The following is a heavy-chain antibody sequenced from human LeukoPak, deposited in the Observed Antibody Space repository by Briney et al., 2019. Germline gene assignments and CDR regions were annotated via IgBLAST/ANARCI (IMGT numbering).Heavy chain of an antibody. V-gene: IGHV4-39*01. Sequence: PSETLSLTCTVSGGSISSSSYYWGWIRQPPGKGLEWIGSIHYSGSTYYNPSLKSRVTISVDTSKNQFSLKLSSVTAADTAVYYCARPRSYYYMDVWGKGTTVTVSS. D-gene: IGHD1-14*01. CDR3: ARPRSYYYMDV. J-gene: IGHJ6*03. CDR2: IHYSGST. CDR1: GGSISSSSYY.